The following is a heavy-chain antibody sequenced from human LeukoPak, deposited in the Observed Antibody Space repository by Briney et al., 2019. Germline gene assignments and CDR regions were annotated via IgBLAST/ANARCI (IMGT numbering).Heavy chain of an antibody. CDR2: ISSSRTYI. D-gene: IGHD3-10*01. Sequence: PGGSLRLSCAASGFTFSNYSMSWVRQAPGKGLEWVSSISSSRTYIYYADSLKGRFTISRDNDKNSLYLQMNSLRAEDTAVYYCARAKSDMVRGVIYYWGQGTLVTVSS. CDR1: GFTFSNYS. J-gene: IGHJ4*02. CDR3: ARAKSDMVRGVIYY. V-gene: IGHV3-21*01.